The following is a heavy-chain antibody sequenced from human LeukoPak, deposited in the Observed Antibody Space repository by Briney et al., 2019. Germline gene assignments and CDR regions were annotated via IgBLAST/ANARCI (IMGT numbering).Heavy chain of an antibody. Sequence: PGGSLRLSCAASEFTVSSNYMSWVRQAPGKGLEWVSVIYSGGSTFYADSVKGRFTISRHSSKNTMYLQMNSLRAEDTAMYYCATSGGEDLDLRGQGTLVTVSS. J-gene: IGHJ5*02. CDR3: ATSGGEDLDL. V-gene: IGHV3-53*04. CDR2: IYSGGST. D-gene: IGHD3-10*01. CDR1: EFTVSSNY.